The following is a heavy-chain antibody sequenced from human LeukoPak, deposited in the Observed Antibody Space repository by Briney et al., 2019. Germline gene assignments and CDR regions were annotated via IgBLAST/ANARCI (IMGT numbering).Heavy chain of an antibody. CDR2: FDPEDGET. J-gene: IGHJ4*02. CDR3: ATGQKDIVVVPAAPGYYFDY. CDR1: GYTLTELS. D-gene: IGHD2-2*01. V-gene: IGHV1-24*01. Sequence: ASVKVSCKVSGYTLTELSMHWVRQAPGKGLEWMGGFDPEDGETIYAQKFQGRVTMTEDTSTDTAYMELSSLRSEDTAVYYCATGQKDIVVVPAAPGYYFDYWGQGTLVTVSS.